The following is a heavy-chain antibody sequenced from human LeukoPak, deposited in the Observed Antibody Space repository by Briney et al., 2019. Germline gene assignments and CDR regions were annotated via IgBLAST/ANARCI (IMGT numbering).Heavy chain of an antibody. J-gene: IGHJ5*02. CDR2: IYPGDSDT. Sequence: GESLKISCKGSGYSFTTYWIGWVRQMPGKGLKWMGIIYPGDSDTRYSPSFQGQVTISADKSISTAYLQWSSLKASDTAMYYCARSLYCSTTSCLNWFDPWGQGTLVTVSS. V-gene: IGHV5-51*01. CDR1: GYSFTTYW. CDR3: ARSLYCSTTSCLNWFDP. D-gene: IGHD2-2*01.